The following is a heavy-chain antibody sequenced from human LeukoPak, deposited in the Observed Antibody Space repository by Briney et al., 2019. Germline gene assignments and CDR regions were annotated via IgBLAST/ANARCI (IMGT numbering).Heavy chain of an antibody. V-gene: IGHV3-23*01. D-gene: IGHD1-7*01. Sequence: GGSLRLSCAASGFTFSNYAMSWVRQAPGKGLEWVSGLSSSGGTTYYADSVKGRFTISRDNSKSMMYLGMNSLRAEDTAVYYCAKRRGLELLYYYYMDVWGKGTTVTVSS. CDR3: AKRRGLELLYYYYMDV. CDR2: LSSSGGTT. CDR1: GFTFSNYA. J-gene: IGHJ6*03.